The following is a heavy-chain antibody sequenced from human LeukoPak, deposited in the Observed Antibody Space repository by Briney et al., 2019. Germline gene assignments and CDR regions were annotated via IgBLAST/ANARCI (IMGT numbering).Heavy chain of an antibody. V-gene: IGHV4-39*01. J-gene: IGHJ4*02. CDR1: RDSISSTNYY. Sequence: SETLSLTCTVSRDSISSTNYYSGWIRQPPGTGLEWIVSIYYSGSTYYNPSLESRVTISVDTSKNQFSLKLSSVTAADTAVYYCATSGWYLLPGVYWGQGTLVTVSS. D-gene: IGHD6-19*01. CDR3: ATSGWYLLPGVY. CDR2: IYYSGST.